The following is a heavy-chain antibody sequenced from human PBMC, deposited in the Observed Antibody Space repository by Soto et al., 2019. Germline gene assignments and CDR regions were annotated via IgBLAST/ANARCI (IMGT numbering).Heavy chain of an antibody. V-gene: IGHV3-23*01. CDR1: GFSFSGYT. CDR3: AKRLSYYFDS. Sequence: PGGSLRLSCAASGFSFSGYTMNWVRQAQGKGLEWISGITGGGVTTYYADSVKGRFTISRDNSKNTLSLQMSSLRADDTAVYYCAKRLSYYFDSWGHGTLVTVSS. CDR2: ITGGGVTT. J-gene: IGHJ4*01.